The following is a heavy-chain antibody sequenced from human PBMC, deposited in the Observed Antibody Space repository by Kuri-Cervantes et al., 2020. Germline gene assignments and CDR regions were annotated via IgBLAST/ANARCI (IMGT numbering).Heavy chain of an antibody. CDR1: GGSISSGSYY. V-gene: IGHV4-61*01. CDR2: IYYSGST. J-gene: IGHJ4*02. D-gene: IGHD6-19*01. Sequence: GSLRLSCTVSGGSISSGSYYWSWIRRPPGKGLEWIGYIYYSGSTNYNPSLKSRVTISVDTSKNQFSLKLSSATAADTAVYYCARGFSRGWYYFDYWGQGTLVTVSS. CDR3: ARGFSRGWYYFDY.